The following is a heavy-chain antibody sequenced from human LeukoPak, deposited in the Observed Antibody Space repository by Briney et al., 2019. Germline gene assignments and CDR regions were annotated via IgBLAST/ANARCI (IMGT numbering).Heavy chain of an antibody. CDR1: GYTFTSYG. D-gene: IGHD3-10*01. CDR3: ARELALLWFGELSCNWFDP. CDR2: ISAYNGNT. V-gene: IGHV1-18*01. Sequence: APVKVSCKASGYTFTSYGISWVRQAPGQGLEWMGWISAYNGNTNYAQKLQGRVTMTTDTSTSTAYMELRSLRSDDTAVYYCARELALLWFGELSCNWFDPWGQGTLVTVSS. J-gene: IGHJ5*02.